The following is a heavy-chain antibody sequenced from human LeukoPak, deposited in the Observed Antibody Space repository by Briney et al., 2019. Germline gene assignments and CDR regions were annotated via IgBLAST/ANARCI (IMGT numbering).Heavy chain of an antibody. D-gene: IGHD1-1*01. CDR2: IYHSGST. V-gene: IGHV4-38-2*02. CDR1: GYSISSGYY. CDR3: VRSRSGTSFDY. J-gene: IGHJ4*02. Sequence: PSETLSLTCTVSGYSISSGYYWGCVRQPPGRGLEWIGNIYHSGSTAYNPSLKSRVSISVDTSKNQFSLNLSSVTAADTAVYYCVRSRSGTSFDYWGQGTLVTVSS.